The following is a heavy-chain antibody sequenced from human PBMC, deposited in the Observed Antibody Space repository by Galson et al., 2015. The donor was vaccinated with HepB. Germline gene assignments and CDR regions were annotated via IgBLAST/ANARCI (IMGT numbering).Heavy chain of an antibody. V-gene: IGHV1-58*01. CDR1: GFTFTSSA. J-gene: IGHJ4*02. Sequence: VSCKASGFTFTSSAVQWVRQARGQRLEWIGWIVVGSGNTNYAQKFQERVTITRDMSTSTAYMELSSLRSEDTAVYYCAKDVDAVAVGCLDYWGQGTLVTVSS. CDR2: IVVGSGNT. CDR3: AKDVDAVAVGCLDY. D-gene: IGHD6-19*01.